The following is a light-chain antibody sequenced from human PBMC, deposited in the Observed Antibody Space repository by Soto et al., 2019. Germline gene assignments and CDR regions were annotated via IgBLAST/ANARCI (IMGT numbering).Light chain of an antibody. CDR3: MEGTSS. Sequence: VLTQSPLSLPVTLGQPASISCRSSQTLTYSNGKTYLNWYQQRPGQAPRRLIYQVSHRDSGVPDRFSGSGSGSGTDFTLKISRVEAEDVGVYYCMEGTSSFGQGTKVEIK. CDR2: QVS. V-gene: IGKV2-30*01. CDR1: QTLTYSNGKTY. J-gene: IGKJ1*01.